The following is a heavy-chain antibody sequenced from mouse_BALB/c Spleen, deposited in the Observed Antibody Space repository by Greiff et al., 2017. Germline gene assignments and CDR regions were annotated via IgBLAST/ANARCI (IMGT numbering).Heavy chain of an antibody. CDR3: ARGLRYFDY. D-gene: IGHD2-2*01. CDR2: INSNGGST. J-gene: IGHJ2*01. CDR1: GFTFSSYG. Sequence: EVQLVESGGGLVQPGGSLKLSCAASGFTFSSYGMSWVRQTPDKRLELVATINSNGGSTYYPDSVKGRFTISRDNAKNTLYLQMSSLKSEDTAMYYCARGLRYFDYWGQGTTLTVSS. V-gene: IGHV5-6-3*01.